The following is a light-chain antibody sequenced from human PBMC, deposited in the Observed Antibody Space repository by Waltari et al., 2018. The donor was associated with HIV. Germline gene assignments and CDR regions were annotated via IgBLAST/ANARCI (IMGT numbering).Light chain of an antibody. Sequence: SSELTQPPSVSVSPGQTVRITCSGDALPTQYTSWYQQKPGPPPVLVMYKDTQRSSGTPERFSGSSSGTTVTLTITAVRAEDEAYYYCQSGDNKLTSVFFGGGTRLTVL. V-gene: IGLV3-25*03. CDR3: QSGDNKLTSVF. J-gene: IGLJ2*01. CDR1: ALPTQY. CDR2: KDT.